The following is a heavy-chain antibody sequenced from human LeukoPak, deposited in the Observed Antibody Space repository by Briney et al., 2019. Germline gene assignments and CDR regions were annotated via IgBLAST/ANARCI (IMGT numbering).Heavy chain of an antibody. CDR1: GGTFSRYP. J-gene: IGHJ5*02. CDR3: ARNSGNWFDP. V-gene: IGHV1-69*05. D-gene: IGHD4-23*01. CDR2: IITIFGTA. Sequence: SVKVSCKASGGTFSRYPISWVRQAPGQGLEWMRRIITIFGTANYAQKFQGRVTITTDESTSTAYMELSSLRSEDTAVYYCARNSGNWFDPWGQGTRVTVSS.